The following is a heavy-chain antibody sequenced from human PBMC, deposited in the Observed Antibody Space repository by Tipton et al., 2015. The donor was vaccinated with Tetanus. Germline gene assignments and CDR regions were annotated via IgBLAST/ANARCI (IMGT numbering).Heavy chain of an antibody. CDR1: GYTFTSYD. V-gene: IGHV1-8*01. CDR3: ARAALYYYYYGMDV. CDR2: MNPNSGNT. Sequence: QLVQSGAEVKKPGASVKVSCKASGYTFTSYDINWVRQATGQGLEWMGWMNPNSGNTGYAQKFQGRVTMTRNTSISTAYMELSSLRSEDTAVYYCARAALYYYYYGMDVWGQGTTVTVSS. J-gene: IGHJ6*02.